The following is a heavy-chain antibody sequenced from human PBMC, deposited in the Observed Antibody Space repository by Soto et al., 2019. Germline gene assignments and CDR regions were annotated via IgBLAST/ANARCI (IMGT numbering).Heavy chain of an antibody. CDR2: IKQDESEI. Sequence: EVQLVESGGGLVQPGGSLRLSCAASGFTFSNHWMSWVRQAPGKGLEWVANIKQDESEIYYVDSVKGRFTISRDNAKNSLYVQMNSLRAEDTAVYYCAREWIFGVVINYYHYMDVWGKGTTVTVSS. J-gene: IGHJ6*03. CDR1: GFTFSNHW. CDR3: AREWIFGVVINYYHYMDV. D-gene: IGHD3-3*01. V-gene: IGHV3-7*01.